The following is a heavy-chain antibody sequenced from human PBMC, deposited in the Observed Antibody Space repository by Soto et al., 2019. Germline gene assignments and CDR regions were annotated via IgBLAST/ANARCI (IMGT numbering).Heavy chain of an antibody. Sequence: GGSPRLSCVGSGFTFSNYGMLWVRQAPGKGLQWVALISYDGSKKFYADSVKGRFTISRDNSKNTLFLQRNSLGPEDTALYFCARVNRDCSGGSCRGSDYYYDMDVWGQGTAVTVSS. CDR3: ARVNRDCSGGSCRGSDYYYDMDV. D-gene: IGHD2-15*01. CDR2: ISYDGSKK. V-gene: IGHV3-30*03. J-gene: IGHJ6*02. CDR1: GFTFSNYG.